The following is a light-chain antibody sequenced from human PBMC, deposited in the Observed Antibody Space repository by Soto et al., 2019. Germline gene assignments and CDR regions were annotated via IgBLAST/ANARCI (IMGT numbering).Light chain of an antibody. J-gene: IGLJ1*01. CDR3: NTQADNGKHV. V-gene: IGLV2-8*01. Sequence: QSVLTQPPSASGSPGQSVTISCTGNSNDVGHSSFISWYQQHPGKGPKLIIYEVSKRPSGVTDRFSGSKSGNTTSLSVSGLQDEDEADYFCNTQADNGKHVFGTGTKLPVL. CDR2: EVS. CDR1: SNDVGHSSF.